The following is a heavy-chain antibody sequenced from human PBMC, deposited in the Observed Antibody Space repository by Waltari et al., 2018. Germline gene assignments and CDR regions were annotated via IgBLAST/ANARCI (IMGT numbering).Heavy chain of an antibody. CDR1: GGPISSYY. J-gene: IGHJ4*02. CDR3: AREVFWSGYYYFDY. CDR2: IYYSGST. D-gene: IGHD3-3*01. Sequence: QVQLQESGPGLVKPSATLSLTCTVSGGPISSYYWSWIRQPPGKRLEWIGYIYYSGSTNYNPSLKSLVTISVDTSKNQFSLKLSSVTAADTAVYYCAREVFWSGYYYFDYWGQGTLVTVSS. V-gene: IGHV4-59*01.